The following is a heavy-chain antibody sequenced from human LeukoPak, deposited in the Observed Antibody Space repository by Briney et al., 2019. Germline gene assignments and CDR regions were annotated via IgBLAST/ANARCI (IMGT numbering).Heavy chain of an antibody. J-gene: IGHJ4*02. D-gene: IGHD5-24*01. Sequence: SETLSLTCAVYVGSFRGYYWSWIRQSPGKGLEWIGEINHSGRTNYNPSLKSRVTISVDTSKNQFSLKLSSVTASDTAVYYCARSVGDGYNYYFDYWGQGTLVTVSS. V-gene: IGHV4-34*01. CDR3: ARSVGDGYNYYFDY. CDR2: INHSGRT. CDR1: VGSFRGYY.